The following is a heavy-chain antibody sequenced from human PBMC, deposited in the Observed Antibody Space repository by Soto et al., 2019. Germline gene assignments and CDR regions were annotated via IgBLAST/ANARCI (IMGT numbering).Heavy chain of an antibody. J-gene: IGHJ4*02. D-gene: IGHD4-17*01. CDR3: ANYPPPVTHAY. CDR2: IYYSGST. V-gene: IGHV4-61*01. Sequence: SETLSLTCTVSGGSVSSGSYYWSWILHPPGKGLEWIGYIYYSGSTNYNPSLKRRVTISVDTSKNQFSLKLSSVTAADTAVYYCANYPPPVTHAYSGRRTLVTGSS. CDR1: GGSVSSGSYY.